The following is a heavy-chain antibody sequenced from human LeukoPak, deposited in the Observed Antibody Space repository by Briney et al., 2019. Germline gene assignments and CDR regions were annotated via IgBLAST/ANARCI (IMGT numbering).Heavy chain of an antibody. J-gene: IGHJ6*03. Sequence: GGSLRLSCAASGFTFSSYSMNWVRQAPGKGLEWVSSISSSSSYIYYADSVKGRFTISRDNAKNSLYLQMNSLRAEDTAVYYCARGIAGRYYYYYMDVWGKGTTVTVSS. CDR1: GFTFSSYS. CDR3: ARGIAGRYYYYYMDV. D-gene: IGHD6-13*01. CDR2: ISSSSSYI. V-gene: IGHV3-21*01.